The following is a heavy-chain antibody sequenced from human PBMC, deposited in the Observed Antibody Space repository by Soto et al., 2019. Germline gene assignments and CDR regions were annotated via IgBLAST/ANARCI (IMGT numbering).Heavy chain of an antibody. D-gene: IGHD3-16*01. CDR3: ARGGGVPALGDP. V-gene: IGHV4-4*07. J-gene: IGHJ5*02. CDR2: ISTSGNT. Sequence: PSETLSLTCSVSGVSMRNSYWTWIRQSAGKGLEWIGRISTSGNTNHNPSLNSRLTMSVDTSKNQVSLKLTSVTAADTAVYYCARGGGVPALGDPWGQGTLVTVSS. CDR1: GVSMRNSY.